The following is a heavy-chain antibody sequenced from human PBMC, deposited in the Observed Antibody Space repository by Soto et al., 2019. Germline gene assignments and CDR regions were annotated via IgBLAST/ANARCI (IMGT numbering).Heavy chain of an antibody. V-gene: IGHV4-4*02. D-gene: IGHD1-26*01. CDR2: IYHSGST. J-gene: IGHJ4*02. CDR1: GGSISSSNW. CDR3: ARHVGNSPPGS. Sequence: SETLSLTCAVSGGSISSSNWWSWVRQPPGKGLEWIGEIYHSGSTNYNPSLKSRVTISVDTSKNQFSLKLTSVTAADTAVYHCARHVGNSPPGSWGQGTLVTVSS.